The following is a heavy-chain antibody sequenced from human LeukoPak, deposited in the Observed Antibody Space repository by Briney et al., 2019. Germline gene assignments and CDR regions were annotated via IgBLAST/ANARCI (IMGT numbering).Heavy chain of an antibody. CDR3: AKDIVAAMATITGDAFDI. J-gene: IGHJ3*02. CDR1: GFPFSSYA. V-gene: IGHV3-23*01. D-gene: IGHD5-24*01. Sequence: PGGSLRPSCAASGFPFSSYALSWVRQAPGKGLEWVSAVSGSGGSTYYADSVKGRFTISRDNSKNTLYLQMNSLRAEDTAVYYCAKDIVAAMATITGDAFDIWGQGTMVTVSS. CDR2: VSGSGGST.